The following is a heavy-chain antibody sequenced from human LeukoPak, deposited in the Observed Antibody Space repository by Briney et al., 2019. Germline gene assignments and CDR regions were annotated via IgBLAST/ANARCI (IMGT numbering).Heavy chain of an antibody. CDR3: ARGTTVTPFDY. D-gene: IGHD4-17*01. CDR2: IYYSGST. Sequence: SETLSLTCTVSGGSISSYYWSWIRQPPGKGLEWIGYIYYSGSTNYNPSLKSRVTISVDTSKNQFSLKPSSVTAADTAVYYCARGTTVTPFDYWGQGTLVTVSS. CDR1: GGSISSYY. V-gene: IGHV4-59*01. J-gene: IGHJ4*02.